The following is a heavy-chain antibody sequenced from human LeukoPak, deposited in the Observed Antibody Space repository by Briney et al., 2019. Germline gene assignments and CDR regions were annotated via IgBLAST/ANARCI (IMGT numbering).Heavy chain of an antibody. Sequence: ASVKVSCKTSGYNFNQYYLHWVRQVPGQGLEWMGWINPITGDTTYAQRFQGRVTLTRDRSITTAYMELSSLTPDDTAVYYCARDRSLKVYHMDVWGRGTTVTISS. CDR1: GYNFNQYY. CDR2: INPITGDT. J-gene: IGHJ6*03. CDR3: ARDRSLKVYHMDV. V-gene: IGHV1-2*02.